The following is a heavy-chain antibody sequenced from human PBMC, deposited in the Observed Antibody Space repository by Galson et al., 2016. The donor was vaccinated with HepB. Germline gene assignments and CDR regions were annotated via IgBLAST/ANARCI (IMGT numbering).Heavy chain of an antibody. CDR1: GYNSRSYG. D-gene: IGHD3-22*01. Sequence: SVKVSCKASGYNSRSYGINWVRQAPGQGPEWMGWISSNSGYTKYAQTFQGRVTMTTDTSTRTAYMELRSLRADDSAVYSCARDRRGRAPPARESSRQYSYYYNGMDVWGQGTTVTVSS. CDR2: ISSNSGYT. CDR3: ARDRRGRAPPARESSRQYSYYYNGMDV. V-gene: IGHV1-18*04. J-gene: IGHJ6*02.